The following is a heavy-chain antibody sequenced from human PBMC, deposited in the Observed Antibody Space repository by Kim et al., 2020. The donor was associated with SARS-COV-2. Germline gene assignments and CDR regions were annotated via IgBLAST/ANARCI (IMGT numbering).Heavy chain of an antibody. D-gene: IGHD2-2*01. V-gene: IGHV3-23*01. CDR3: AKGGVVPAAMSAAAGPGDYFDY. J-gene: IGHJ4*02. Sequence: GGSLRLSCAASGFTFSSYAMSWVRQAPGKGLEWVSAISGSGGSTYYADSVKGRFTISRDNSKNTLYLQMNSLRAEDTAVYYCAKGGVVPAAMSAAAGPGDYFDYWGQGTLVTVSS. CDR1: GFTFSSYA. CDR2: ISGSGGST.